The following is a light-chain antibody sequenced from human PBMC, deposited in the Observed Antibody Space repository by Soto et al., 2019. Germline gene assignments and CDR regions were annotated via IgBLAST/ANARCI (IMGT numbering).Light chain of an antibody. CDR2: DVT. V-gene: IGLV2-11*01. J-gene: IGLJ1*01. CDR1: SSDVGGYNY. Sequence: QSALTQPRSVSGSPGQSLTISCTGTSSDVGGYNYVSWYQQHPGKVPKLMIYDVTKRPSGVPDRFSGSKSCNTASLTISGLQSEDEADYYCCSHAGSYTYVFGTGTKLTVL. CDR3: CSHAGSYTYV.